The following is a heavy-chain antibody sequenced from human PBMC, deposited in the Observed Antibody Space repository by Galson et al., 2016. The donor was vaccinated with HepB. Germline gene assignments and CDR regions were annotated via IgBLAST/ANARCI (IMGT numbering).Heavy chain of an antibody. Sequence: SLRLSCAASGFTSSTYDMHWVRQAAGKGLEWVSSIGSDGDTYYPGSVKGRFTISRDNAKNSLYLQMNSLRAGDTAGYYCARATVGCSGYASAMDVWGQGTTVTVS. J-gene: IGHJ6*02. CDR1: GFTSSTYD. CDR2: IGSDGDT. CDR3: ARATVGCSGYASAMDV. V-gene: IGHV3-13*01. D-gene: IGHD5-12*01.